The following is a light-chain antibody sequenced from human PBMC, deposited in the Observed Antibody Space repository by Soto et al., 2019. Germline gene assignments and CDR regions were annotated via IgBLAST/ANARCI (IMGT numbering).Light chain of an antibody. Sequence: QSALTQPPSASGSPGQSVTISCTGTSSDVGTYNYVSWYQHHPGKAPKLIIYEVIKRPSGVPDRFSGSKSGNTASLTVSGLQAEDEADYYCSSYAGSNNYVFGTGTKLTVL. CDR1: SSDVGTYNY. CDR2: EVI. V-gene: IGLV2-8*01. J-gene: IGLJ1*01. CDR3: SSYAGSNNYV.